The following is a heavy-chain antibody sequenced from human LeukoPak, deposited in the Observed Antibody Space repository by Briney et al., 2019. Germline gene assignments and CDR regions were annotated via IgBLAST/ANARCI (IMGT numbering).Heavy chain of an antibody. CDR2: VNQDGTVK. CDR1: GFSLSAFW. Sequence: PGGSLRLSCAASGFSLSAFWMSWVRQAPGKGLEWVASVNQDGTVKRYVDSVKGRFTVSRDNAENSLYLQTNSLRVEDTALYYCARVDYYDSSGYPTWGQGTLVTVSS. V-gene: IGHV3-7*01. D-gene: IGHD3-22*01. J-gene: IGHJ5*02. CDR3: ARVDYYDSSGYPT.